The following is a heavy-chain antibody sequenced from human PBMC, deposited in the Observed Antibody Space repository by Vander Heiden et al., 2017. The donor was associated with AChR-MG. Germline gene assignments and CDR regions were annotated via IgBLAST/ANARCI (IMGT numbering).Heavy chain of an antibody. Sequence: EVQLVESGGGLVQPGRSLRLSCAASGFTFDDYAMHWVRQAPGKGLEWVSGISWNSGSIGYADSVKGRFTISRDNAKNSLYLQMNSLRAEDTALYYCAKDRGDYIWGSYRGFDYWGQGTLVTVSS. CDR2: ISWNSGSI. CDR3: AKDRGDYIWGSYRGFDY. D-gene: IGHD3-16*02. V-gene: IGHV3-9*01. J-gene: IGHJ4*02. CDR1: GFTFDDYA.